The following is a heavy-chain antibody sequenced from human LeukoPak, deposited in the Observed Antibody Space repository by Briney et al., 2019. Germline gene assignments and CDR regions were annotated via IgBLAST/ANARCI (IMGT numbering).Heavy chain of an antibody. CDR1: GVSISSYY. CDR3: ARQSAAAWYYFDY. D-gene: IGHD6-13*01. CDR2: ISYSGNT. J-gene: IGHJ4*02. Sequence: PSETLSPTCTVSGVSISSYYWSWIRQPPGKGLEWIGYISYSGNTNYNPSLKSRITISGDTSKNQFSLKLGSVTAADTAVYYCARQSAAAWYYFDYWGQGTLVTVSS. V-gene: IGHV4-59*08.